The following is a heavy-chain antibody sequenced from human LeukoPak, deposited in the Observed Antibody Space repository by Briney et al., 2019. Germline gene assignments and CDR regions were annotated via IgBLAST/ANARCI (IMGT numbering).Heavy chain of an antibody. CDR2: INHSEST. Sequence: SETLSLTSTVSGGSISSSSYYWSWTRQPPGKGLEWIGDINHSESTNYNPSLKSRVTISADTSKNKFSLRLSSVTAAVTAVYNCARLAPLTGSRGFDDWGQGTLVTVSS. CDR3: ARLAPLTGSRGFDD. D-gene: IGHD2-15*01. CDR1: GGSISSSSYY. V-gene: IGHV4-39*07. J-gene: IGHJ4*02.